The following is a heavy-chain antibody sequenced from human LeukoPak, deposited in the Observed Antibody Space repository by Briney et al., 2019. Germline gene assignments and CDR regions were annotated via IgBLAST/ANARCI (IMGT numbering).Heavy chain of an antibody. CDR2: IRYDGSNK. J-gene: IGHJ6*03. D-gene: IGHD5-18*01. CDR1: GVTFSSYG. Sequence: GGSLRLSCAASGVTFSSYGMHWVRQAPGKGLEWVAFIRYDGSNKYYTDSVKGRFTTSRDNSKNTLYLQMNSLRAEDTAVYYCARSSRGYSYGFTYYYYMDVWGKGTTVTISS. CDR3: ARSSRGYSYGFTYYYYMDV. V-gene: IGHV3-30*02.